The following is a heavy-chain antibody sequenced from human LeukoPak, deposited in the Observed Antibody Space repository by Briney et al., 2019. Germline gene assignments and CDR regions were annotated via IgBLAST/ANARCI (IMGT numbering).Heavy chain of an antibody. D-gene: IGHD1-20*01. CDR3: ARQRNWNVRY. V-gene: IGHV3-7*01. CDR1: GFIFRNFW. Sequence: GGSLRLSCGASGFIFRNFWMTWVRQAPGKGLEWVASMIGDGSEIHYVDSVKGRFTISRDNAKNSLYLQMNSLTAEDTAMYYCARQRNWNVRYWGQGTLVTVSS. J-gene: IGHJ4*02. CDR2: MIGDGSEI.